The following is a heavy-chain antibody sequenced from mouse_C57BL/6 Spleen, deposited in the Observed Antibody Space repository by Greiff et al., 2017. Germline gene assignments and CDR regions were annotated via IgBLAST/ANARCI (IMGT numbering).Heavy chain of an antibody. CDR2: IDPEDGDT. J-gene: IGHJ3*01. V-gene: IGHV14-1*01. D-gene: IGHD4-1*01. CDR3: TPSNWDRGFAY. Sequence: VQLQQSGAELVRPGASVKLSCTASGFNIKDYYMHWVKQRPEQGLEWIGRIDPEDGDTEYAPKFQGKATMTADTSSNTAYLQRSSLTSEDTAVYYCTPSNWDRGFAYWGQGTLVTVSA. CDR1: GFNIKDYY.